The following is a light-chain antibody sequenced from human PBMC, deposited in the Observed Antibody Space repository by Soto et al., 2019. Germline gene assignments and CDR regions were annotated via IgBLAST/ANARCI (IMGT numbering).Light chain of an antibody. CDR1: QGIVRW. Sequence: DIQMTQSPSILSASVGDSVTITCRASQGIVRWLAWYQQKPGKAPKLLIYDASSLESGVPSRFSGSGAGTEFTLTISSLQPDDFATYYCQHYYGFSRTFGQGTKVDIK. CDR3: QHYYGFSRT. V-gene: IGKV1-5*01. CDR2: DAS. J-gene: IGKJ1*01.